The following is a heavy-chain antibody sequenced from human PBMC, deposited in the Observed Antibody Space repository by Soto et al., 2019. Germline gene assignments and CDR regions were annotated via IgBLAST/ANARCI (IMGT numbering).Heavy chain of an antibody. V-gene: IGHV3-21*06. CDR2: ISSTTNYI. CDR3: ARESEDLTSNFDY. CDR1: GFTFTGYS. J-gene: IGHJ4*02. Sequence: GGSLSLSCAASGFTFTGYSMNWVRQAPGKGLERVSSISSTTNYIYYGDSMKGRFTISRDNAKNSLYLEMNSLRAEDTAVYYCARESEDLTSNFDYWGQGTLVTVSS.